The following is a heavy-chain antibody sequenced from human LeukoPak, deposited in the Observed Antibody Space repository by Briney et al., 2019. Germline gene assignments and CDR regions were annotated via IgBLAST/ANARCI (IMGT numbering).Heavy chain of an antibody. D-gene: IGHD6-13*01. Sequence: PSETLSLTCTVSGGSISSSSYYWGWIRQPPGKGLEWIGEINHSGSTNYNPSLKSRVTISVDTSKNQFSLKLSSVTAADTAVYYCARGPQYSSSWYERWGQGTLVTVSS. CDR3: ARGPQYSSSWYER. J-gene: IGHJ5*02. CDR1: GGSISSSSYY. CDR2: INHSGST. V-gene: IGHV4-39*07.